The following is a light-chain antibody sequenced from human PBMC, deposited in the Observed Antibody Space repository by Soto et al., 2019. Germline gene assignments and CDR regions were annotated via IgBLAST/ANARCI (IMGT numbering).Light chain of an antibody. J-gene: IGKJ2*01. CDR1: HSVSSSY. CDR3: HQYGSFPYT. Sequence: EIVLTQSPGTLSLSPGERATLSCRASHSVSSSYFAWYQQKPGQAPGLLIYDTSTRATGIPDRFGGSGSGTDFTLTISRLEPEDFAVYYCHQYGSFPYTFGQGTKLEI. CDR2: DTS. V-gene: IGKV3-20*01.